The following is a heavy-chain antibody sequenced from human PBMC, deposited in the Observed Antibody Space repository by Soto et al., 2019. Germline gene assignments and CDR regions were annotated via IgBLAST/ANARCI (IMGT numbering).Heavy chain of an antibody. V-gene: IGHV3-30-3*01. Sequence: GGSLRLSCAASGFTFSSYAMHWVRQAPGKGLEWVAVISYDGSNKYYADSVKGRFTISRDNSKNTLYLQMNSLRAEDTAVYYYARESTYYDFWSGPRGAFDIWGQGTMVTVSS. J-gene: IGHJ3*02. CDR3: ARESTYYDFWSGPRGAFDI. D-gene: IGHD3-3*01. CDR2: ISYDGSNK. CDR1: GFTFSSYA.